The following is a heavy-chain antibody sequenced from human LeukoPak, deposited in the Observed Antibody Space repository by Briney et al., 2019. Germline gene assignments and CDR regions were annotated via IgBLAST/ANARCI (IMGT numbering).Heavy chain of an antibody. CDR2: ISGSGGST. V-gene: IGHV3-23*01. CDR3: ATSRGYYYDSSGYYYFDY. D-gene: IGHD3-22*01. J-gene: IGHJ4*02. Sequence: GGSLRLSCAASGFTFSSYAMSWVRQAPGKGLEWVSAISGSGGSTYYADSVKDRFTISRDNSKNTLYLQMNSLRAEDTAVYYCATSRGYYYDSSGYYYFDYWGQGTLVTVSS. CDR1: GFTFSSYA.